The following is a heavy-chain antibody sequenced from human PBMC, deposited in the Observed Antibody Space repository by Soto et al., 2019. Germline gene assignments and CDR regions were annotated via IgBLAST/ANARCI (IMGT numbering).Heavy chain of an antibody. V-gene: IGHV3-21*06. CDR1: GFTFGSFT. CDR3: ALDGLTFGGD. D-gene: IGHD3-16*01. CDR2: ISSSSAYI. J-gene: IGHJ4*02. Sequence: EVHLVEAGGGLVKPGESLTLSCAASGFTFGSFTLNWVRQAPGKGLEWVSSISSSSAYIYYAESVKGRFTISRDNARSTLYLQMNSLRLDDTAVYFFALDGLTFGGDWGQGTLVAVSS.